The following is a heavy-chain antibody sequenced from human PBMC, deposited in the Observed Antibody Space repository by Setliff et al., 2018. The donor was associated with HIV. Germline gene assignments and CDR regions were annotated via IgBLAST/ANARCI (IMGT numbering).Heavy chain of an antibody. CDR2: ISYDGSNK. J-gene: IGHJ3*01. D-gene: IGHD6-19*01. V-gene: IGHV3-30*01. CDR3: ARGPQQTGWYGGACDV. Sequence: SLRLSCAASGFTFSSYAMHWVRQAPGKGLEWVAVISYDGSNKYYADSVKGRFTISRDNSKNTLYLQMNSLRAEDTAVYYCARGPQQTGWYGGACDVWGQGTMVTVSS. CDR1: GFTFSSYA.